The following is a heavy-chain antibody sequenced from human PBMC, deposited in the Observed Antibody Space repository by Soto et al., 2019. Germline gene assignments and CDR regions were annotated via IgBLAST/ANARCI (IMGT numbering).Heavy chain of an antibody. V-gene: IGHV4-59*01. CDR2: IYYSGST. CDR1: GGSISSYY. D-gene: IGHD6-19*01. Sequence: SETLSLTCTVSGGSISSYYWSWIRQPPGKGLEWIGYIYYSGSTNYNPSLKSRVTISVDTSKNQFSLKLSSVTAADTAVYYCARRDSSGWYDWFDPWGQGTLVTVSS. J-gene: IGHJ5*02. CDR3: ARRDSSGWYDWFDP.